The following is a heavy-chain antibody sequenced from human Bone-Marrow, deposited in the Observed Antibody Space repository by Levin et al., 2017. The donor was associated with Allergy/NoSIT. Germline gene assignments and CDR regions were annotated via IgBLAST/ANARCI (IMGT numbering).Heavy chain of an antibody. Sequence: VASVKVSCKASGGTFGSSSISWVRQAPGQGLEWMGGIFPMFRSSKYAQKFQVRMTIIADESTGIAYMELSGLTSDDTAMYYCAATTGTTRGRGGHYYYGLDAWGEGTTVTVSS. J-gene: IGHJ6*04. CDR2: IFPMFRSS. V-gene: IGHV1-69*13. CDR1: GGTFGSSS. D-gene: IGHD1-1*01. CDR3: AATTGTTRGRGGHYYYGLDA.